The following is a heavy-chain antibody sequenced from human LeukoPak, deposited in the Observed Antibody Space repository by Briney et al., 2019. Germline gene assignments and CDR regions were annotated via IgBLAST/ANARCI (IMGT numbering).Heavy chain of an antibody. V-gene: IGHV1-8*01. CDR2: MNPNSGNT. Sequence: GASVKVSCKASGYTFTSYDINWVRQATGQGVEWMGWMNPNSGNTGYAQKFQGRATMTRNTSISTAYMELSSLRSEDTAVYYCARGVARRYNWFDPWGQGTLVTVSS. D-gene: IGHD4-17*01. CDR1: GYTFTSYD. CDR3: ARGVARRYNWFDP. J-gene: IGHJ5*02.